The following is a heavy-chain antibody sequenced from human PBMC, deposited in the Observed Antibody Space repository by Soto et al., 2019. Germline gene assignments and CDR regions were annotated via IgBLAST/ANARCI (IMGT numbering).Heavy chain of an antibody. V-gene: IGHV3-9*01. CDR3: AKGGYRAYDSSGYYHFDY. J-gene: IGHJ4*02. D-gene: IGHD3-22*01. Sequence: GGSLRLSCAASGFTFDDYAMHWVRQAPGKGLEWVSGISWNSGSIDYADSVKGRFTISRDNAKNSLYLQMNSLRAEDTALYYCAKGGYRAYDSSGYYHFDYWGQGTLVTVSS. CDR1: GFTFDDYA. CDR2: ISWNSGSI.